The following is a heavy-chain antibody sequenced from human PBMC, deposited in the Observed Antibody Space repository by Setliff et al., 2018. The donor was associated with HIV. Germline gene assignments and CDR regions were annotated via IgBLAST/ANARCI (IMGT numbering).Heavy chain of an antibody. CDR2: ISAYNGNT. Sequence: ASVKVSCKASGYTFTSYGISWVRQAPGQGLEWMGWISAYNGNTNYAQKLKGRVTMTTDTSTSTAYMEVRGLRSGDTAVYYCARKGTGDAFDIWGQGTMVTVSS. V-gene: IGHV1-18*01. CDR3: ARKGTGDAFDI. CDR1: GYTFTSYG. J-gene: IGHJ3*02. D-gene: IGHD1-1*01.